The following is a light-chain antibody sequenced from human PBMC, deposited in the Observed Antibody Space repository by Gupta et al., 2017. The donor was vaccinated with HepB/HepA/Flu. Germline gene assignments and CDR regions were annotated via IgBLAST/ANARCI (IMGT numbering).Light chain of an antibody. Sequence: EIVMTQSALCLPVTPGEPASISCRSRQSLLHSNGYNYMDWYLQTLWQSPQLPIYLGSNRAHAVPDRSSGCGSCTDFTLKISRVEVEDVGVYYCMQALQNPWTSGQASKLEIK. V-gene: IGKV2-28*01. CDR1: QSLLHSNGYNY. CDR3: MQALQNPWT. CDR2: LGS. J-gene: IGKJ1*01.